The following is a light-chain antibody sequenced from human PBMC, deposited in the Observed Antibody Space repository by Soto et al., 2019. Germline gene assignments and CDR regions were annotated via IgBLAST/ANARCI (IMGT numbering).Light chain of an antibody. CDR2: STN. J-gene: IGLJ1*01. V-gene: IGLV8-61*01. CDR1: SASVSISYY. Sequence: QAVVTQEPSFSVSPGGTVTLTCGLSSASVSISYYPSWYQQTPGQAPRTLIYSTNSRSSGVPDRFSGSILGNKAALTITGAQADDESDYSCVLYMGSVIPYVFGTGTKLTVL. CDR3: VLYMGSVIPYV.